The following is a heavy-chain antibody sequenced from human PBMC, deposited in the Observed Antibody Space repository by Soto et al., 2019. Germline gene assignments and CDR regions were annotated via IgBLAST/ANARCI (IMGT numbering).Heavy chain of an antibody. CDR1: GYTFTSYA. V-gene: IGHV1-3*01. D-gene: IGHD6-19*01. Sequence: QVQLVQSGAEVKKPGASVKVSCKASGYTFTSYAMHWVRQAPGQRLEWMGWINAGNGNTKYSQKFQGRVTITRDTSASTAYMELSSLRSEDTAVYYCVGIAEAGGWFDPWGQGTLVTVSS. CDR3: VGIAEAGGWFDP. CDR2: INAGNGNT. J-gene: IGHJ5*02.